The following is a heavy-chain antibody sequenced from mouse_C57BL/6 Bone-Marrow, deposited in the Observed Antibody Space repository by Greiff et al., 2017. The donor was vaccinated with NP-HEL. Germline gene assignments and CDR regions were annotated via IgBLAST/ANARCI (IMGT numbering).Heavy chain of an antibody. Sequence: EVHLVESGPELVKPGASVKMSCKASGYTFTDYNMHWVKQSHGKSLEWIGYINPNNGGTSYNQKFKGKATLTVNKSSSTAYMELRSLTSEDSAVYYCAREGGNYDAMDYWGQGTSVTVSS. D-gene: IGHD2-1*01. CDR2: INPNNGGT. CDR3: AREGGNYDAMDY. J-gene: IGHJ4*01. CDR1: GYTFTDYN. V-gene: IGHV1-22*01.